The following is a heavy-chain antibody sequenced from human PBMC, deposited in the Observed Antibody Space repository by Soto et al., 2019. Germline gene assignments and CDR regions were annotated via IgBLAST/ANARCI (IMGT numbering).Heavy chain of an antibody. Sequence: QLQLRESGPGLVKPSETLSLTCTVSGGSISGGVGGLHYWSWIRQPPGKGLGWIGYIYDSGSTYYNPYLKGRVTISVDTSKNQFSLRLSSVTAADTAVYYCAREVIPLTTDWYFDLWGRGTLVTVSS. CDR1: GGSISGGVGGLHY. J-gene: IGHJ2*01. CDR3: AREVIPLTTDWYFDL. V-gene: IGHV4-30-4*01. D-gene: IGHD4-17*01. CDR2: IYDSGST.